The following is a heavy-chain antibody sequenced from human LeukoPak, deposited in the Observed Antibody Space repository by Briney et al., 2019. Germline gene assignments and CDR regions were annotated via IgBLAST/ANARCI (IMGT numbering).Heavy chain of an antibody. CDR3: ARGILPATQPRFDY. J-gene: IGHJ4*02. Sequence: PSETLSLACAVYGGSFSGYYWSWLRQPPGKGLEWIGSIYYSGSTYYNPSLKSRVTISVDTSKNQFSLKLSSVTAADTAVYYCARGILPATQPRFDYWGQGTLVTVSS. CDR2: IYYSGST. D-gene: IGHD2-2*01. V-gene: IGHV4-34*01. CDR1: GGSFSGYY.